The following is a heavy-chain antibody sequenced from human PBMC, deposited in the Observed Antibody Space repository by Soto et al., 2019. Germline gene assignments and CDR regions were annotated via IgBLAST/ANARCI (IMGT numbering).Heavy chain of an antibody. CDR2: INHSGST. Sequence: PSETLSLTCAVYGGSFSGYYWSWIRQPPGKGLEWIGEINHSGSTNYNPSLKSRVTISVDTSKNQFSLKLSSVTAADTAVYYCAPPLGYCSGGSCQKNDYWGQGTLVTVSS. CDR1: GGSFSGYY. D-gene: IGHD2-15*01. V-gene: IGHV4-34*01. CDR3: APPLGYCSGGSCQKNDY. J-gene: IGHJ4*02.